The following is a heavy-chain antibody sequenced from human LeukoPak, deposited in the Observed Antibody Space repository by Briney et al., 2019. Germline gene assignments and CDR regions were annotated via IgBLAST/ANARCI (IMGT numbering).Heavy chain of an antibody. CDR3: ARVTPVGAFDY. Sequence: SETLSLTCTASGGSVSSGSYYWSWIRQPPGKGLGWIGYIYYSGSTNYNPSLKSRVTISVDTSKNQFSLKLSSVTAADTAVYYCARVTPVGAFDYWGQGTLVTVSS. V-gene: IGHV4-61*01. CDR2: IYYSGST. J-gene: IGHJ4*02. CDR1: GGSVSSGSYY.